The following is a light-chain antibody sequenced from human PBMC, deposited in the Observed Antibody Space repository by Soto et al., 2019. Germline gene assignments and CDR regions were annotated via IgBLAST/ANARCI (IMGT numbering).Light chain of an antibody. Sequence: QSALTQPASVSGSPGQSITISCTGTSSDVGSYNLVSWYQQHPGKAPKLMIYEVSKRPSGVSNRFSGSKSGNTASPTISGLQAEDEADYYCCSYAGSSTLYVFGSGTKLTVL. CDR3: CSYAGSSTLYV. J-gene: IGLJ1*01. V-gene: IGLV2-23*02. CDR1: SSDVGSYNL. CDR2: EVS.